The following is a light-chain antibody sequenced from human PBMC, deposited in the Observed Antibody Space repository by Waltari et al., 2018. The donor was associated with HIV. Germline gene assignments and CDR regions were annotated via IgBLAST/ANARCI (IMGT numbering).Light chain of an antibody. V-gene: IGKV3-15*01. CDR2: GAS. CDR3: QQYNNWPPT. J-gene: IGKJ1*01. CDR1: QSISSN. Sequence: EIVMTQSPATLSVSPGERATLSCTASQSISSNLAWYQQKPGQSPRFLIYGASTSATVVPARFSGSASGTEFTLTISSLQSEDFAVYYCQQYNNWPPTFGQGTKVEI.